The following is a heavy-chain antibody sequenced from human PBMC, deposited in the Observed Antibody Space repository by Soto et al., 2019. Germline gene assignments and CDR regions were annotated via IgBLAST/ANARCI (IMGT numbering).Heavy chain of an antibody. V-gene: IGHV3-23*01. CDR2: VGYSGVST. Sequence: GGSLRLSCAASGFTFENYAMSWVRQAPGKGLEWVSIVGYSGVSTYYADSVKGRFTISRDNSRNTLSLQMNSLRAEDTAVYYCATAEVDYWGPGTLVTVSS. J-gene: IGHJ4*02. CDR1: GFTFENYA. CDR3: ATAEVDY.